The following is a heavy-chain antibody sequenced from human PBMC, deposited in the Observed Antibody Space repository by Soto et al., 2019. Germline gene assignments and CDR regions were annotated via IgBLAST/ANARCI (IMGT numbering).Heavy chain of an antibody. CDR2: IIPIFGTA. CDR3: ARDGGRLSGGIDY. CDR1: GGTFSSYS. D-gene: IGHD1-26*01. V-gene: IGHV1-69*01. Sequence: QVQLVQSGAEVKKPGSSVKVSCKASGGTFSSYSINWVRQAPGQGLEWMGEIIPIFGTANYAQKFQGRVTITADELTSTASMELSSLRSEATAVYYCARDGGRLSGGIDYWGQGTLVTVSS. J-gene: IGHJ4*02.